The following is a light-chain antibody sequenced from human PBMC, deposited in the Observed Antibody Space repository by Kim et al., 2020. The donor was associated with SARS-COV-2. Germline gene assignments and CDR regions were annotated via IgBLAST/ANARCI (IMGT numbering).Light chain of an antibody. CDR2: DAA. CDR1: QSIGIS. J-gene: IGKJ4*01. Sequence: PGEGAILACRASQSIGISLGWYQHKPGQAPRLLIYDAAIRAAGIPDRFSGGGSGTDCTLTIGSLEPEDFAVYYCQQRNNWPPAVTFGGGTKVDIK. CDR3: QQRNNWPPAVT. V-gene: IGKV3-11*01.